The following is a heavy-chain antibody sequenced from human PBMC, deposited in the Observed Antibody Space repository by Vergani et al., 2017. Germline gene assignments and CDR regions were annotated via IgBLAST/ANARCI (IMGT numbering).Heavy chain of an antibody. J-gene: IGHJ6*02. CDR3: AKRXYSSSWLGDYYYSGMDV. V-gene: IGHV3-30*18. CDR2: ISYDGSNK. CDR1: GFTFSSYG. D-gene: IGHD6-13*01. Sequence: QVQLVESGGGVVQPGRSLRLSCAASGFTFSSYGMHWVRQAPGKGLEWVAIISYDGSNKYYADSVKGRFTISRDNSKNTLYLQINSLRAEDTAVYYCAKRXYSSSWLGDYYYSGMDVWGQGTTVTVSS.